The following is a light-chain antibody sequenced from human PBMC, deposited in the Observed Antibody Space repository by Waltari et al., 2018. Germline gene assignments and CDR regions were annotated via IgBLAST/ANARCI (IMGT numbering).Light chain of an antibody. CDR2: GVN. J-gene: IGLJ2*01. CDR1: GSNIGAGYD. V-gene: IGLV1-40*01. Sequence: HSVPTQPPSVSGAPGQRVPIPCPGSGSNIGAGYDVPWYRQLPGNAPTLLIYGVNTRPPGVSDRFSGSQFDTSASLAIAGLQADDEADYYCQSYDTTLSVVFGGGTKLTVL. CDR3: QSYDTTLSVV.